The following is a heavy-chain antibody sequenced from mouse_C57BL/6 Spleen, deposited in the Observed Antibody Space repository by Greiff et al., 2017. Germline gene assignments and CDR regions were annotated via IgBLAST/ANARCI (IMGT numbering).Heavy chain of an antibody. J-gene: IGHJ4*01. D-gene: IGHD4-1*01. V-gene: IGHV5-17*01. CDR1: GFTFSDYG. Sequence: EVMLVESGGGLVKPGGSLKLSCAASGFTFSDYGMHWVRQAPEKGLEWVAYISSGSSTIYYADTVKGRFTISRDNAKNTLFLQMTSLRSEDTAMYYCARAPNWDLYAMDYWGQGTSVTVSS. CDR3: ARAPNWDLYAMDY. CDR2: ISSGSSTI.